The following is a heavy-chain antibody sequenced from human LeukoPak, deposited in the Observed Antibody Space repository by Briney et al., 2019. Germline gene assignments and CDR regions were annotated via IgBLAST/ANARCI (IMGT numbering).Heavy chain of an antibody. CDR1: GFSLSTSGVG. J-gene: IGHJ4*02. V-gene: IGHV2-5*01. CDR2: IYWNDDK. CDR3: AHKVSSSWASVFDY. Sequence: SGPTLFNPTQTLTLTCTFSGFSLSTSGVGVGWIRQPPGKALEWLALIYWNDDKRYSPSLKSRLTITEDTSKNQVVLTMTNMDPVDTATYYCAHKVSSSWASVFDYWGQGTLVTVSS. D-gene: IGHD6-13*01.